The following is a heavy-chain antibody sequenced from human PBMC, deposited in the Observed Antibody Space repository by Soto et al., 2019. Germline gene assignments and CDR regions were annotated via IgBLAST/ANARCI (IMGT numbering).Heavy chain of an antibody. D-gene: IGHD2-2*02. V-gene: IGHV1-3*01. J-gene: IGHJ6*03. CDR1: GYTFTSYA. CDR3: ASCPVDTPLPAAIRSAYYYYMDV. Sequence: ASVKVSCKASGYTFTSYAVHWVRQAPGQRLEWMGWINAGNGNTKYSQKFQGRVTITRDTSASTAYMELSSLRSEDTAVYHCASCPVDTPLPAAIRSAYYYYMDVWGKGTTVTVS. CDR2: INAGNGNT.